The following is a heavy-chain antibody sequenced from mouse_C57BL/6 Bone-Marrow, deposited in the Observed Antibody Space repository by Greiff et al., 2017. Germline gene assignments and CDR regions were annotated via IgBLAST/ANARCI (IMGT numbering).Heavy chain of an antibody. CDR3: ARDLGYHYYFDY. J-gene: IGHJ2*01. CDR1: GFTFSSYA. V-gene: IGHV5-4*01. CDR2: ISDGGSYT. Sequence: EVQLVESGGGLVKPGGSLKLSCAASGFTFSSYAMSWVRQTPEKRLEWVATISDGGSYTYYPDNVKGRFTISRDNAKNNLYLQMSHLKSEDTAMYYCARDLGYHYYFDYWGQGTTLTVSS. D-gene: IGHD2-14*01.